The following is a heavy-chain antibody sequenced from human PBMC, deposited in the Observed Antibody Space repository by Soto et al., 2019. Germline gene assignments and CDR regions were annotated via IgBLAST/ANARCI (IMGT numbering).Heavy chain of an antibody. CDR1: GFTGSSYA. CDR2: ISGSGGST. CDR3: DKSGGRQLWLMEGYYYYGMDV. Sequence: SLRLSCAASGFTGSSYAMSWVRQAPGQGLGWVSAISGSGGSTYYADSVKGRFTISRDNSKNTRYLQMHLRRAEATSVSYCDKSGGRQLWLMEGYYYYGMDVWGQGTTVTVSS. J-gene: IGHJ6*02. V-gene: IGHV3-23*01. D-gene: IGHD5-18*01.